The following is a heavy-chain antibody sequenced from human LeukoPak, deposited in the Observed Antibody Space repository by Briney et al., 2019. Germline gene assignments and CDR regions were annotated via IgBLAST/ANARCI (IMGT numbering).Heavy chain of an antibody. Sequence: GGSLRLSCAASGFTFSSYDMSWVRQAPGKGLEWVSPITLSGGSTFYADSVMGRFTISRDNSQNTLYLQMNSLSAEDTAVYYCAKRGNPAVGHHYLDVWGKGTTVSVSS. J-gene: IGHJ6*03. V-gene: IGHV3-23*01. D-gene: IGHD2-2*01. CDR3: AKRGNPAVGHHYLDV. CDR1: GFTFSSYD. CDR2: ITLSGGST.